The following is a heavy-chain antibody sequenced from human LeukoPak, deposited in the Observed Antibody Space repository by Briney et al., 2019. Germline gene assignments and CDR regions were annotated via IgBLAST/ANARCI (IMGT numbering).Heavy chain of an antibody. CDR3: ASPYYYDSSGYYVFSIDY. V-gene: IGHV3-30*02. J-gene: IGHJ4*02. D-gene: IGHD3-22*01. Sequence: GGSLRLSCAASGFTFSSYGMHWVRQVPGKGLEWVAFIRYDGSNKYYADSVKGRFTISRDNSKNTLYLQMNSLRAEDTAVYYCASPYYYDSSGYYVFSIDYWGQGTLVTVSS. CDR2: IRYDGSNK. CDR1: GFTFSSYG.